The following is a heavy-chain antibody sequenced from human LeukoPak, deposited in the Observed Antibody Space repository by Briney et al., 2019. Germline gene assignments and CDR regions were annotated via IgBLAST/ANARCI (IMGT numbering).Heavy chain of an antibody. Sequence: GGSLRLSCAASGFTFSGSAMHWVRQASGKELEWVGRIRSKANSYATAYAASVKGRFTISRDDSKNTAYLQMNSLKTEDTAVYYCTRYYYDSSGFLIDHWGQGTLVTVSS. CDR2: IRSKANSYAT. CDR3: TRYYYDSSGFLIDH. CDR1: GFTFSGSA. V-gene: IGHV3-73*01. J-gene: IGHJ4*02. D-gene: IGHD3-22*01.